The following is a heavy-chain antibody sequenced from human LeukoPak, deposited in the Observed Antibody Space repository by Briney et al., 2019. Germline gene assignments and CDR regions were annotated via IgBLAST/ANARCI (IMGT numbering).Heavy chain of an antibody. CDR2: IYYSGST. CDR3: ARAARPGSWFDP. D-gene: IGHD6-6*01. V-gene: IGHV4-59*01. CDR1: GGSISSYY. J-gene: IGHJ5*02. Sequence: SETLSLTCTVSGGSISSYYWSWIRQPPGKGLEWIGYIYYSGSTNYNPSLKSRVTISVDTSKNQFSLKPSSVTAADTAVYYCARAARPGSWFDPWGQGTLVTVSS.